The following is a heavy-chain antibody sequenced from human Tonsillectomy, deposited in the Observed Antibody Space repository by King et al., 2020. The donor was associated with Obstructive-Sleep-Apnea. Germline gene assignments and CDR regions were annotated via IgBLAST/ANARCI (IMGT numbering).Heavy chain of an antibody. CDR2: IYYSGSM. CDR1: GGSINNYY. J-gene: IGHJ4*01. Sequence: QLQESGPGLVKPSETLSLTCTVSGGSINNYYWSWIRQPPGKGLEWIGYIYYSGSMNYSPSLKSRVTISVDTSKNQFSLKLTSVTAADTAVYYCARDMRVAYGDHYVDTWGHGNLAT. D-gene: IGHD4-17*01. CDR3: ARDMRVAYGDHYVDT. V-gene: IGHV4-59*01.